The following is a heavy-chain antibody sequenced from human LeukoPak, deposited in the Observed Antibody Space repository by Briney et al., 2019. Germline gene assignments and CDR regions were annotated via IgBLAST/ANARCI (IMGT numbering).Heavy chain of an antibody. D-gene: IGHD3-16*01. Sequence: GGSLRLSCAASGFIFSSYAMHWVRQAPGKGLEWVAIISYDGSSKYYADSVKGRITISRDNAKNSLYLQMNSLRAEDTAVYYCAPGPPYVTWGQGTLVTVSS. V-gene: IGHV3-30-3*01. J-gene: IGHJ5*02. CDR3: APGPPYVT. CDR1: GFIFSSYA. CDR2: ISYDGSSK.